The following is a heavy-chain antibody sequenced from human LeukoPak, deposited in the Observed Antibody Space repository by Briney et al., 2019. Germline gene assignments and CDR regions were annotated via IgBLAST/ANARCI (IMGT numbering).Heavy chain of an antibody. V-gene: IGHV4-39*07. CDR1: GGSISSSSYY. Sequence: PSETLSLTCTVSGGSISSSSYYWGWIRQPPGKGLEWIGSIYYSGSTYYNPSLKSRVTISVDTSKNQFSLKLSSVTAADTAVYYCARDGDSSSWHPSYPCYFDYWGQGTLVTVSS. D-gene: IGHD6-13*01. CDR3: ARDGDSSSWHPSYPCYFDY. J-gene: IGHJ4*02. CDR2: IYYSGST.